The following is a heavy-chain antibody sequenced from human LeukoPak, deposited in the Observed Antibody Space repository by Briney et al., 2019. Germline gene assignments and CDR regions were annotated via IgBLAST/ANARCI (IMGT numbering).Heavy chain of an antibody. V-gene: IGHV3-11*05. CDR3: ARDETPYSGSGSYSPDAFDI. Sequence: PGGSLRLSCAASGFTFSDYHMSWIRQAPGKGLEWVSYISGRSGDTNYADSVKGRFTISRDNAKNSLYLQMDSLRADDTAVYYCARDETPYSGSGSYSPDAFDIWGQGTAVTVSS. D-gene: IGHD3-10*01. CDR1: GFTFSDYH. CDR2: ISGRSGDT. J-gene: IGHJ3*02.